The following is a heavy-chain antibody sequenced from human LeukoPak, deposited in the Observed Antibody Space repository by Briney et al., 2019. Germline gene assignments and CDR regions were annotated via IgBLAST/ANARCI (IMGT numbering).Heavy chain of an antibody. CDR3: ARGRCSSTSCHYYYYYYYMDV. D-gene: IGHD2-2*01. CDR1: GGTFSSYA. V-gene: IGHV1-69*13. CDR2: IIPIFGTA. Sequence: SVKVSCKASGGTFSSYAISWVRQAPGQRLEWMGGIIPIFGTANYAQKFQGRVTITADESTSTAYMELSSLRSEDTAVYYCARGRCSSTSCHYYYYYYYMDVWGKGTTVTVSS. J-gene: IGHJ6*03.